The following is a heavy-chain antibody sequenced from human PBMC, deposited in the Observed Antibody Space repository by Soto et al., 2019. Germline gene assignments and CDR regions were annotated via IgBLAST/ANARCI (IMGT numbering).Heavy chain of an antibody. V-gene: IGHV1-2*02. CDR2: INPNSGGT. CDR3: ARDRGYYYDSSGYFYFDY. CDR1: GYTFTGYY. J-gene: IGHJ4*02. Sequence: GASVKVSFKASGYTFTGYYMHWVRQAPGQGLEWMGWINPNSGGTNYAQKFQGRVTMTRDTSISTAYMELSRLRSDDTAVYYCARDRGYYYDSSGYFYFDYWGQGTLVTVSS. D-gene: IGHD3-22*01.